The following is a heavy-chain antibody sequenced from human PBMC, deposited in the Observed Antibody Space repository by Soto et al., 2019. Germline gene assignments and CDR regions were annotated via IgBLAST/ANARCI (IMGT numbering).Heavy chain of an antibody. D-gene: IGHD3-3*01. J-gene: IGHJ5*02. CDR3: ARDGTEWLLENWFDP. CDR1: GYTFTSYG. CDR2: ISAYNGNT. V-gene: IGHV1-18*01. Sequence: GASVKVSCKASGYTFTSYGISWVRQAPGQGLEWMGWISAYNGNTNYAQKLQGRVTMTTDTSTSTAYMELRSLRSDDTAVYYCARDGTEWLLENWFDPWGQGTLVTVSS.